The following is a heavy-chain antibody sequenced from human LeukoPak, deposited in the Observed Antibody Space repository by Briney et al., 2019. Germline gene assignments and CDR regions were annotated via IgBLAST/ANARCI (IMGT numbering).Heavy chain of an antibody. CDR1: GYTFTGYY. V-gene: IGHV1-2*02. Sequence: GASVKVSCKASGYTFTGYYMHWVRQAPGQGLEWMGWINPNSGGTNYAQKFQGRVTMTRDTSISTAYMELSRLRSDDTAVYYCARYDCSGGSCYFDYWAREPWSPSPQ. CDR2: INPNSGGT. J-gene: IGHJ4*02. CDR3: ARYDCSGGSCYFDY. D-gene: IGHD2-15*01.